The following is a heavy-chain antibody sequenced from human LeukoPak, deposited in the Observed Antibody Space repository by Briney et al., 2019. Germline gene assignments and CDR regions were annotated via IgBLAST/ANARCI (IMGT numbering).Heavy chain of an antibody. V-gene: IGHV1-2*02. CDR1: GYTFTGYY. J-gene: IGHJ4*02. CDR2: INPNSGGT. CDR3: ARGGYYAFWSGFYYFDY. D-gene: IGHD3-3*01. Sequence: ASVKVSCKASGYTFTGYYMHWVRQAPGQGLEWMGWINPNSGGTNYAQKFHGRVTMTRDTSISTAYMELSRLRSDDTAVYYCARGGYYAFWSGFYYFDYWGQGTLVTVSS.